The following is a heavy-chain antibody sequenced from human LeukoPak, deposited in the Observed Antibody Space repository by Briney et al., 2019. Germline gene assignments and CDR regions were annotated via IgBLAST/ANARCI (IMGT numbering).Heavy chain of an antibody. Sequence: ASVKVSCKASGYTFTGYYMHWVRQAPGQGLEWMGWINPNSGGTNYAQKFQGRVTMTRDTSISTAYMELSRLRSDDTAVYYCARDLLYSSSSVPDYWGQGTLVTVSS. CDR3: ARDLLYSSSSVPDY. J-gene: IGHJ4*02. CDR1: GYTFTGYY. CDR2: INPNSGGT. D-gene: IGHD6-6*01. V-gene: IGHV1-2*02.